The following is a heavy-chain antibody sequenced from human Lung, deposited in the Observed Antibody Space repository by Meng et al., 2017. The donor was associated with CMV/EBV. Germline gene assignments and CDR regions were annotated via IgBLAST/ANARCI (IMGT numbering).Heavy chain of an antibody. CDR3: TSNDAPDIVVVPAAMGGP. Sequence: EVQLVESGGGLVQPGGSLYLSCAASGCSLSGSAMLWVRQASGKGLEWVGRIRSKANSYATAYAASVKGRFTISRDDSKNTAYLQMNSLKTEDTAVYYCTSNDAPDIVVVPAAMGGPWGQGTLVTVSS. J-gene: IGHJ5*02. D-gene: IGHD2-2*01. V-gene: IGHV3-73*02. CDR2: IRSKANSYAT. CDR1: GCSLSGSA.